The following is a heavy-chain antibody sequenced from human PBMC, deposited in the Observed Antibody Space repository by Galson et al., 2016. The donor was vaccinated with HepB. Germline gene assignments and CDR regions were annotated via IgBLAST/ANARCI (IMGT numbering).Heavy chain of an antibody. Sequence: LSLTCTVSGGSISSGRYYWTWIRQHPGNGLEWIGNIYHSGGTYHNPSLKSRLTISVDTSKNQFSLKLSSLTAADTAVYYCVRAVRGYSGYDAFDIWGQGTMVTVSS. V-gene: IGHV4-31*03. CDR2: IYHSGGT. J-gene: IGHJ3*02. D-gene: IGHD5-12*01. CDR1: GGSISSGRYY. CDR3: VRAVRGYSGYDAFDI.